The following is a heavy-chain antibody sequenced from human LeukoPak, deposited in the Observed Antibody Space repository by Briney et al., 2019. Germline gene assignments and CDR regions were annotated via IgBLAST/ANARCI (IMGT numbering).Heavy chain of an antibody. CDR3: AGGGMRWGTMVRGVID. Sequence: ASVKVSCKASGGTFSSYAISWVRQAPGQGLEWMGGIIPIFGTANYAQKFQGRVTITTDESTSTAYMELSSLRSEDTAVYYCAGGGMRWGTMVRGVIDWGQGTPVTVSS. CDR1: GGTFSSYA. V-gene: IGHV1-69*05. D-gene: IGHD3-10*01. CDR2: IIPIFGTA. J-gene: IGHJ4*02.